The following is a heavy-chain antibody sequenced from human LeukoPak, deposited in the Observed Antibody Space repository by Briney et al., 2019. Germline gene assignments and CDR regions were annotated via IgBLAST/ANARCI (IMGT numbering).Heavy chain of an antibody. CDR3: VRGPYGASISKWFDP. V-gene: IGHV4-59*01. J-gene: IGHJ5*02. CDR2: IYYSGDT. D-gene: IGHD4/OR15-4a*01. CDR1: RDSISGYS. Sequence: PSETLSLTCTVSRDSISGYSWSWIRQSPGGGLEWIGYIYYSGDTAYNPSLRSRVTMSVDTSKNQFSLQLRSMTTADTAVYFCVRGPYGASISKWFDPWGQGTQVIVSP.